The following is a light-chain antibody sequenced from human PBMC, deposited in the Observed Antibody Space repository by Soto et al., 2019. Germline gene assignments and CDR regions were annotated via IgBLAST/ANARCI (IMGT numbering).Light chain of an antibody. CDR1: QTISNY. Sequence: QMTQSLSCLAESLVDTVSISWRASQTISNYLNWYQQKPGKAPKLLIYAASSLQSGVPSRFSGSGSGTDFTLTISSLQSEDFAVYYCQQHNNWPLTFGGGTKVDIK. CDR2: AAS. J-gene: IGKJ4*01. V-gene: IGKV1-39*02. CDR3: QQHNNWPLT.